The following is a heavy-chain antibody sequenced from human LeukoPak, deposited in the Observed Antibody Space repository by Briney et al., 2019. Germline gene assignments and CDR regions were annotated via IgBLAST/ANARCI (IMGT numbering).Heavy chain of an antibody. J-gene: IGHJ3*02. CDR1: GFTVSSNY. V-gene: IGHV3-66*01. Sequence: PGGSLRLSCAASGFTVSSNYMSWVRQAPGKGLEWVSVIYSGGSTYYADSVKGRFTISRDNSKNTLYLQMNSLRAEDTAVYYCTRDPAAYYYGSGSCSPGAFDIWGQGTMVTVSS. CDR2: IYSGGST. CDR3: TRDPAAYYYGSGSCSPGAFDI. D-gene: IGHD3-10*01.